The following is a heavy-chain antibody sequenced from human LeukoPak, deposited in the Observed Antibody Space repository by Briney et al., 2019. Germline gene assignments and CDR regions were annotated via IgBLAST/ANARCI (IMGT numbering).Heavy chain of an antibody. CDR3: ARVTEWRAGRYYFDY. J-gene: IGHJ4*02. Sequence: SETLSLTCAVYGGSFSGYYWSWIRQHPGKGLEWIGYIYYSGSTNYNPSLKSRVTISVDTSKNQFSLKLSSVTAADTAVYYCARVTEWRAGRYYFDYWGQGTLVTVSS. CDR1: GGSFSGYY. CDR2: IYYSGST. V-gene: IGHV4-59*01. D-gene: IGHD6-13*01.